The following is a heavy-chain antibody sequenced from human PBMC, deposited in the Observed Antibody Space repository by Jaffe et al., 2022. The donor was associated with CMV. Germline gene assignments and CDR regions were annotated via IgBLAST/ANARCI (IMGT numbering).Heavy chain of an antibody. CDR3: AEGNVKIREVFSWGPKENSYYPMDV. CDR2: IYYSGST. CDR1: GGSMSDKY. Sequence: QVQLQESGPGLLKPLETLSLSCTVSGGSMSDKYWSWIRQPPGKGLEWIGYIYYSGSTKYNPSLRSRVTISLDRSRNQVSLKVSSVTAADTGIYFCAEGNVKIREVFSWGPKENSYYPMDVWGKGTTVTVSS. V-gene: IGHV4-59*01. J-gene: IGHJ6*03. D-gene: IGHD3-10*01.